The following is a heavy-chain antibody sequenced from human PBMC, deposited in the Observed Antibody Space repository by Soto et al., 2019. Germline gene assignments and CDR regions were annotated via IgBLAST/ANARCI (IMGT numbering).Heavy chain of an antibody. J-gene: IGHJ4*02. D-gene: IGHD3-9*01. V-gene: IGHV1-2*04. Sequence: ASVKVSCKASGYTFTGYYMHWVRQAPGQGLEWMGWINPNSGGTNYAQKFQGWVTMTRDTSISTAYMELSRLRSDDTAVYYCARKNYDILTAYYFFDYWGQGTLVTVSS. CDR1: GYTFTGYY. CDR2: INPNSGGT. CDR3: ARKNYDILTAYYFFDY.